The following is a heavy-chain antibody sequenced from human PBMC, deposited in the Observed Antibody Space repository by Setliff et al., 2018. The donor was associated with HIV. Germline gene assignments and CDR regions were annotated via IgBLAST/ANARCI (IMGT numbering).Heavy chain of an antibody. CDR1: GGSFSGYY. Sequence: PSETLSLTCAVYGGSFSGYYWSWICQAPGKGLEWIGEINHSGTANYNPSLKSRVTMSLDRSKRQFSLKLTSLTAADTAVYYCAGLSDFLDYWGLGNLVTVS. CDR2: INHSGTA. D-gene: IGHD2-21*01. V-gene: IGHV4-34*01. J-gene: IGHJ4*02. CDR3: AGLSDFLDY.